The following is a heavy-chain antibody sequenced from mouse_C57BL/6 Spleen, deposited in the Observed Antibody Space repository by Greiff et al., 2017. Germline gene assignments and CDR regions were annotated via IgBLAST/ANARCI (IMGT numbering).Heavy chain of an antibody. V-gene: IGHV1-52*01. D-gene: IGHD1-1*01. J-gene: IGHJ1*03. CDR1: GYTFTSYW. CDR2: IDPSDSET. CDR3: AIITTVVARYFDV. Sequence: VQLQQPGAELVRPGSSVKLSCKASGYTFTSYWMHWVKQRPIQGLEWIGNIDPSDSETHYNQKFKDKATLTVDKSSSTAYMQLSILTSEDSAVYYCAIITTVVARYFDVWGTGTTVTVSS.